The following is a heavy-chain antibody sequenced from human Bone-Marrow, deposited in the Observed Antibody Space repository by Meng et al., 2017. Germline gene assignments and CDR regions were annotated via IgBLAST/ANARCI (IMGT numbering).Heavy chain of an antibody. CDR3: ANAPYSSSWYGGGDGVY. V-gene: IGHV3-23*01. CDR1: GFTFSSYA. D-gene: IGHD6-13*01. J-gene: IGHJ4*02. CDR2: ISGSGGST. Sequence: GGSLRPSCAASGFTFSSYAMSWVRQAPGKGLEWVSAISGSGGSTYYADSVKGRFTISRDNCKNTLYLQMTSLRTEDTAVYYCANAPYSSSWYGGGDGVYWGQRTLVTVSS.